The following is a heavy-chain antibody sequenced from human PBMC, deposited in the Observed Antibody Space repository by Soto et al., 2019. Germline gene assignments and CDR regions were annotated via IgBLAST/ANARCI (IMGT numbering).Heavy chain of an antibody. J-gene: IGHJ6*02. Sequence: SETLSLTCTVSGGSISSYYWSWIRQPPGKGLEWIGYIYYSGSTNYNPSLKSRVTISVDTSKNQFSLKLSSVTAADTAVYYCARDSRVVVAAYSLLGMDVCGPGTTVTVS. CDR2: IYYSGST. CDR1: GGSISSYY. V-gene: IGHV4-59*01. D-gene: IGHD2-15*01. CDR3: ARDSRVVVAAYSLLGMDV.